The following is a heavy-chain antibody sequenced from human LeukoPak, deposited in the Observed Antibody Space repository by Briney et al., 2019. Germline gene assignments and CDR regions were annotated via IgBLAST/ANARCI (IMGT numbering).Heavy chain of an antibody. J-gene: IGHJ3*02. V-gene: IGHV4-34*01. CDR2: INHSGST. Sequence: SETLSLTCAVYGGSFSGYYWSWIRQPPGKGLEWIGEINHSGSTNYNPCLKSRVTISVDTSKNQFSLKLSSVTAADTAVYYCARLQPSMVEGNDAFDIWGQGTMVTVSS. D-gene: IGHD4/OR15-4a*01. CDR3: ARLQPSMVEGNDAFDI. CDR1: GGSFSGYY.